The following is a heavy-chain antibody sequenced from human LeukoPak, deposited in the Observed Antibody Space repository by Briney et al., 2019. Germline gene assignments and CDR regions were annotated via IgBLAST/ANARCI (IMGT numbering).Heavy chain of an antibody. J-gene: IGHJ5*02. CDR3: ARESVPAAPATNWFDP. Sequence: SVKVSCKASGGTFSSYAISWVRQAPGQGLEWMGGIIPIFGTANYAQKFQGRVTITTDEPTSTAYMELSSLRSEDTAVYYCARESVPAAPATNWFDPWGQGTLVTVSS. CDR1: GGTFSSYA. V-gene: IGHV1-69*05. D-gene: IGHD2-2*01. CDR2: IIPIFGTA.